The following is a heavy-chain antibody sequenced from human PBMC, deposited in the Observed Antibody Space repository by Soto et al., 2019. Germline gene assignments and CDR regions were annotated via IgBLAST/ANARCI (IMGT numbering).Heavy chain of an antibody. D-gene: IGHD5-12*01. CDR3: ARVAIGYSRDEPV. V-gene: IGHV4-59*01. J-gene: IGHJ6*02. CDR2: ISYSGST. Sequence: SETLSLTCTVSGGYISTYSWSWIRLPPGKGLEWVGYISYSGSTNYNPSLKSRVTISVDTSKNQFSLKLGSVTAADTAVYYCARVAIGYSRDEPVWGPATTVTVS. CDR1: GGYISTYS.